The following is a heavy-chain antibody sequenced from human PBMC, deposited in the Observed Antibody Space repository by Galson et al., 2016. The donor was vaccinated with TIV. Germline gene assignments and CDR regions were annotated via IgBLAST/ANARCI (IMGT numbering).Heavy chain of an antibody. CDR3: ARAPGYAGYSYGYLAY. CDR1: GYSLTSYW. J-gene: IGHJ4*02. Sequence: QSGAEVKKPGESLKISCKASGYSLTSYWIAWVRQVPGKGLEWMGIIYARDSDIKYSPSFQGQVTISADESVSTAYLQWSSLKASDTAMYYCARAPGYAGYSYGYLAYWGQGTLVTVSS. V-gene: IGHV5-51*03. CDR2: IYARDSDI. D-gene: IGHD5-18*01.